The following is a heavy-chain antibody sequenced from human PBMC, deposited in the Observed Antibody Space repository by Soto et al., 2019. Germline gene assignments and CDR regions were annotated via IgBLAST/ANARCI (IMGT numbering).Heavy chain of an antibody. CDR1: GGTFSSYA. CDR2: IIPIFGTA. Sequence: RASVKVSCKASGGTFSSYAISWVRQAPGQGLEWMGGIIPIFGTANYAQKFQGRVTITADESTSTAYMELSSLRSEDTAVYYCASRNYYDSSGQLAFDSWGQGTLVTVSS. CDR3: ASRNYYDSSGQLAFDS. V-gene: IGHV1-69*13. J-gene: IGHJ4*02. D-gene: IGHD3-22*01.